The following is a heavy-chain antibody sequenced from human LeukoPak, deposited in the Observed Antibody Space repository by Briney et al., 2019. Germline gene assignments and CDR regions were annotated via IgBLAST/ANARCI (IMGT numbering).Heavy chain of an antibody. CDR3: ATDYGDYEPIDY. D-gene: IGHD4-17*01. CDR1: GVTLSNYA. V-gene: IGHV3-30*04. Sequence: PGGSLRLSCTASGVTLSNYAMHWVRRPPGRGLEWVAVISFDGTNKYYGDSVEGRFSDSRDNSRNTLYLQMNSLRPDDTAMYYCATDYGDYEPIDYWGQGTLVTVSS. CDR2: ISFDGTNK. J-gene: IGHJ4*02.